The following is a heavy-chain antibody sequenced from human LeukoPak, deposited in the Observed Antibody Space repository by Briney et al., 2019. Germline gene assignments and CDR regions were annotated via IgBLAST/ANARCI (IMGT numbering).Heavy chain of an antibody. Sequence: ASVKVSCKASGYTFTSYGISWVRQAPGQGLEWMGWISAYNGNTNYAQKLQGRVTMTTDTSTSTAYMELRSLRSDDTAVYYCARYLYGDGTEAFDIWGQGTKVTVSS. V-gene: IGHV1-18*01. CDR1: GYTFTSYG. CDR3: ARYLYGDGTEAFDI. CDR2: ISAYNGNT. J-gene: IGHJ3*02. D-gene: IGHD5-24*01.